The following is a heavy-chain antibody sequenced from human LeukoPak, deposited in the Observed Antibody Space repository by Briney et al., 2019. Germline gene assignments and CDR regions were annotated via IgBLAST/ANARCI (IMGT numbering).Heavy chain of an antibody. CDR1: GGSISSGSYY. Sequence: SQTLSLTCTVSGGSISSGSYYWSWIRQPAGKGLEWIGRIYSSGSTNYNPSLKSRVTISLDTSKNQFSLKLSSVTAADTAVYYCAREHVEYYFDYWGQGTLVTVSS. CDR2: IYSSGST. D-gene: IGHD3-3*01. J-gene: IGHJ4*02. CDR3: AREHVEYYFDY. V-gene: IGHV4-61*02.